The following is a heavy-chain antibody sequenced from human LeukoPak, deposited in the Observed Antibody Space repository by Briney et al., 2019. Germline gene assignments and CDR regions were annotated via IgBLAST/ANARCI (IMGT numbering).Heavy chain of an antibody. CDR1: GYTFTGYY. CDR3: ASSLYYYDSSGYLRY. CDR2: INPNSGGT. J-gene: IGHJ4*02. V-gene: IGHV1-2*02. Sequence: GASVKVSCKASGYTFTGYYMHWVRQAPGQGLEWMGWINPNSGGTNYAQKFQGRVTMTRDTSISTAYMELSRLRSDDTAVYYCASSLYYYDSSGYLRYWGQGTLVTVSS. D-gene: IGHD3-22*01.